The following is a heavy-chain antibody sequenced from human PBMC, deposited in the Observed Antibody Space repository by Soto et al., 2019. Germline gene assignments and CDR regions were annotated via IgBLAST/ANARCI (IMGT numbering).Heavy chain of an antibody. Sequence: EVQLVESGGGLVQPGRSLRLSCAASGFTFADYGMHWVRQVPGKGLEWVSGISWSGGSIGYADSVKGRFSISRDNAKNSLYLQMNSLRGDDTALYYCAKSTGGTANGMDVWGQGTTVTVSS. CDR2: ISWSGGSI. V-gene: IGHV3-9*01. CDR3: AKSTGGTANGMDV. D-gene: IGHD2-8*02. CDR1: GFTFADYG. J-gene: IGHJ6*02.